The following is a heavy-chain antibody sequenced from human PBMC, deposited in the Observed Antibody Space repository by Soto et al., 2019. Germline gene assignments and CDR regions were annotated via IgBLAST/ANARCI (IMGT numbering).Heavy chain of an antibody. J-gene: IGHJ4*02. V-gene: IGHV3-30-3*01. CDR3: ARDVLIVSVAGTVGIDY. D-gene: IGHD6-19*01. CDR2: ISYDGSNK. CDR1: GFTFSSYA. Sequence: GGSLRLSCAASGFTFSSYAMHWVRQAPGKGLEWVAVISYDGSNKYYADSVKGRFTISRDNSKNALYLQMSSLRAEDTAVYYCARDVLIVSVAGTVGIDYWGQGTLVTVSS.